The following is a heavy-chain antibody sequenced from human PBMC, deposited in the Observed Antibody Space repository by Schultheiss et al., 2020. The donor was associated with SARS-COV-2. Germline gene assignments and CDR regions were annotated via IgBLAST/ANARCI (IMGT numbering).Heavy chain of an antibody. D-gene: IGHD6-19*01. CDR3: AKGAVGVAAIDY. CDR1: GFTFSNYA. CDR2: ISGSGGST. Sequence: GESLKISCAASGFTFSNYAMSWVRQAPGKGLEWVSAISGSGGSTYYADSVKGRFTISRDNSKDTLSLLLNSLRVEDTAVYYCAKGAVGVAAIDYWGQGTLVTVSS. V-gene: IGHV3-23*01. J-gene: IGHJ4*02.